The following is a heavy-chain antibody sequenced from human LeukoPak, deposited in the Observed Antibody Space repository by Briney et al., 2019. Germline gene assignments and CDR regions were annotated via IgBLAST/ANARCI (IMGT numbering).Heavy chain of an antibody. J-gene: IGHJ4*02. V-gene: IGHV3-23*01. Sequence: GGSLRLSCAASGFTFTSYGMSWVRQAPGKGLEWVSSISGTGGSTYYADSVKGRFTISRDNSKNTLYLQMNSLRAEDTAVYYCAKDRTFLVRGVDYWGQGTLVTVSS. CDR3: AKDRTFLVRGVDY. D-gene: IGHD3-10*01. CDR1: GFTFTSYG. CDR2: ISGTGGST.